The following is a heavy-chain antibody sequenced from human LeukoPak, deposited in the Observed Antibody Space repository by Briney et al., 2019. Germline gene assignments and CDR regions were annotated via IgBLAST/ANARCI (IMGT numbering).Heavy chain of an antibody. CDR1: GDSISSNSAA. Sequence: SQTLSLTCALSGDSISSNSAAWNWIRQSPSRGLEWLGRTYYRSKFYNDYAVSVKSRITINPDTSKNQFSLQLNSVTPEDTAVYYCARDPEVVVVAASTYYYYGMDVWGQGTTVTVSS. D-gene: IGHD2-15*01. CDR3: ARDPEVVVVAASTYYYYGMDV. V-gene: IGHV6-1*01. CDR2: TYYRSKFYN. J-gene: IGHJ6*02.